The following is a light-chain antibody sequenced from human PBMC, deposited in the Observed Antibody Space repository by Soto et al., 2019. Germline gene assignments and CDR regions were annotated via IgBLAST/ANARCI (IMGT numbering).Light chain of an antibody. J-gene: IGLJ2*01. CDR1: SSDVGGYNY. CDR3: SSYTSSSTLV. CDR2: DVS. V-gene: IGLV2-14*01. Sequence: QSVLTQPASVSGSPGQSITISCTGTSSDVGGYNYVSWYQQHPGKAPKLMIYDVSNRPSGVSNRFSGSKSGNTASLTISGLRAEGEPDYYCSSYTSSSTLVFGGGTQLTL.